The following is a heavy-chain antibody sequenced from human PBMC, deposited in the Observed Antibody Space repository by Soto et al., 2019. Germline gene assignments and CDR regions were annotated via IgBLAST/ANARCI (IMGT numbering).Heavy chain of an antibody. CDR3: ARWQLLFTNYYGMDV. D-gene: IGHD2-15*01. CDR2: IIPILGIA. V-gene: IGHV1-69*02. Sequence: SVKVSCKASGGTFSSYTISWVRQAPGQGLEWMGRIIPILGIANYAQKFQGRVTITADKSTSTAYMELSSLRSEDTAVYYCARWQLLFTNYYGMDVWGQGTTVTVSS. CDR1: GGTFSSYT. J-gene: IGHJ6*02.